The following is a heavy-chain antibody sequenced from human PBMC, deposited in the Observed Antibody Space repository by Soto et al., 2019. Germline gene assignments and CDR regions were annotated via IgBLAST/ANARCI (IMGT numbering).Heavy chain of an antibody. CDR1: GFTFSSYS. V-gene: IGHV3-21*01. J-gene: IGHJ6*03. CDR3: ARDEVEMITFGGVIAYYYYYMDV. Sequence: GGSLRLSCAASGFTFSSYSMNWVRQAPGKGLEWVSSISSSSSYIYYADSVKGRFTISRDNAKNSLYLQMNSLRAEDTAVYYCARDEVEMITFGGVIAYYYYYMDVWGKGTTVTVSS. CDR2: ISSSSSYI. D-gene: IGHD3-16*02.